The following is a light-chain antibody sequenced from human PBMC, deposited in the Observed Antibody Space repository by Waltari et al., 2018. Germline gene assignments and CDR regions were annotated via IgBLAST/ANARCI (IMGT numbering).Light chain of an antibody. CDR1: GSNIGAGYD. V-gene: IGLV1-40*01. Sequence: QSVLTQPPSVSGAPGQRVTISCTGGGSNIGAGYDVHWYRQLPGKAPELLIYGVNTRPPGVPDRFFGSLSGTSASRAITGLQAEDEGDDYCQSYDTSLSVVFGGGTKLTV. CDR3: QSYDTSLSVV. CDR2: GVN. J-gene: IGLJ2*01.